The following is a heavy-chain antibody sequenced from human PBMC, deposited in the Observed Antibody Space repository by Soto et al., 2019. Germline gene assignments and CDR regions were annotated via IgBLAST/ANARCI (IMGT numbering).Heavy chain of an antibody. Sequence: EVQLVESGGGLVQPGGSLRLSCAASGFTFSSYWMHWVRQAPGKGLVWVSRINSDGSSTSYADSVKGRFTISRDNAKNTLYLQLNSLRVEDTAVYYCARHPITIFGVVISYYFDYWGQGTLVTVSS. D-gene: IGHD3-3*01. CDR2: INSDGSST. V-gene: IGHV3-74*01. J-gene: IGHJ4*02. CDR1: GFTFSSYW. CDR3: ARHPITIFGVVISYYFDY.